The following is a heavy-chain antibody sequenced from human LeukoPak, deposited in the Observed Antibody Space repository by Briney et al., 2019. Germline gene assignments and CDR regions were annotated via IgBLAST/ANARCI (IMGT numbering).Heavy chain of an antibody. Sequence: ASVTVSCKASGFAFTSDYIVWVRQAPGQGLEWMGRIDPSGGSTSYAQKFQGRVTMTRGTSTSTVYMELSSLISEDTAVYYCARNSGSGFDYWGQGTLVTVSS. D-gene: IGHD2-15*01. CDR2: IDPSGGST. CDR1: GFAFTSDY. V-gene: IGHV1-46*01. J-gene: IGHJ4*02. CDR3: ARNSGSGFDY.